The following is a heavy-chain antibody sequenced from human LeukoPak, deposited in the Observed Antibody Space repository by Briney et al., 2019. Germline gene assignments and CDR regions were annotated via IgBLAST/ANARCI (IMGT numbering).Heavy chain of an antibody. Sequence: GRSLRLSCTASGITFGDYAMSWVRQAPGKGLEWVGFIRSKAYGGTTEYAASVKGRFTISRDDSKSIAYLQMNSLKTEDTAVYYCTRVRELPYYYYGMDVWGQGTTVTVSS. CDR2: IRSKAYGGTT. V-gene: IGHV3-49*04. J-gene: IGHJ6*02. D-gene: IGHD1-26*01. CDR1: GITFGDYA. CDR3: TRVRELPYYYYGMDV.